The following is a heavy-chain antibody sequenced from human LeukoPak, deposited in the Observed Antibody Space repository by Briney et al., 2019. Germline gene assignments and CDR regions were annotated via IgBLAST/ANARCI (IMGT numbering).Heavy chain of an antibody. CDR1: GGSISSYY. J-gene: IGHJ3*02. CDR3: ARGVVPAAIAPAFDI. V-gene: IGHV4-59*01. CDR2: IYYSGST. D-gene: IGHD2-2*01. Sequence: PSETLSLTCTVSGGSISSYYWSWIRQPPGKGLEWIGYIYYSGSTNYNPSLKSRVTISVGTSKNQFSLKLSSVTAADTAVYYCARGVVPAAIAPAFDIWGQGTMVTVSS.